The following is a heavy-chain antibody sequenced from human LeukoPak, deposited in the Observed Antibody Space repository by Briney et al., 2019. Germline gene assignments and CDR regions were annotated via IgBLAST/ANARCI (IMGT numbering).Heavy chain of an antibody. CDR3: ARARYVSGTFSFDN. CDR1: GFTFGRYP. D-gene: IGHD3-10*01. V-gene: IGHV3-30*01. Sequence: GRSLRLSRAASGFTFGRYPIHWVREAPRKGHERVSLISYAGSNKYYADSVKGRFNISRDNSKNTLYLQMNRLRAEDTAGYYCARARYVSGTFSFDNWGQGTLVTVSS. CDR2: ISYAGSNK. J-gene: IGHJ4*02.